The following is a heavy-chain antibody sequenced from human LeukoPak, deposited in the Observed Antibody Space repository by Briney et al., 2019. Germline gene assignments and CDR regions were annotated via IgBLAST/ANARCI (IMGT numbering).Heavy chain of an antibody. CDR2: ISRSGTTI. CDR1: GFIFSNYE. CDR3: ARESWIQLYYYMDV. Sequence: GGSLRLSCEASGFIFSNYEMNWVRQAPGKGLECVAYISRSGTTIHYADSLKGGLSISRDNAESTLYLQMSNLRAEDTAVYYCARESWIQLYYYMDVWGKGTTVTVSS. D-gene: IGHD5-18*01. J-gene: IGHJ6*03. V-gene: IGHV3-48*03.